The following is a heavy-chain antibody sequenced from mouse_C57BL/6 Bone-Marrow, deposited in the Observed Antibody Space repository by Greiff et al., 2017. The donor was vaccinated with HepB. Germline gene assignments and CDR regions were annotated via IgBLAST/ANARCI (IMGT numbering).Heavy chain of an antibody. CDR2: IWGVGST. CDR3: ASFPWFAY. J-gene: IGHJ3*01. Sequence: VKVVDSGPGLVAPSQSLSITCTVSGFSLTSYGVDWVRQSPGKGLEWLGVIWGVGSTNYNSALKSRLSISKNNSKSQVFLKMNSLQTDDTAMYYCASFPWFAYWGQGTLVTVSA. V-gene: IGHV2-6*01. CDR1: GFSLTSYG.